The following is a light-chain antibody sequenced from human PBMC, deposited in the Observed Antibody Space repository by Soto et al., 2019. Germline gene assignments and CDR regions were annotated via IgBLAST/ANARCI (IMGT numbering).Light chain of an antibody. CDR3: MQARQTPRT. V-gene: IGKV2-28*01. Sequence: DIVMTQSPLSLPVTPGEPVSISCRSSQSLLHSDEYIYLDWYLQKPGQSPQVLIYLGSNRASGVPDRFSGSGSGTDFTLKISRVEAEDVVLYYCMQARQTPRTFGQGTKVEIK. J-gene: IGKJ1*01. CDR1: QSLLHSDEYIY. CDR2: LGS.